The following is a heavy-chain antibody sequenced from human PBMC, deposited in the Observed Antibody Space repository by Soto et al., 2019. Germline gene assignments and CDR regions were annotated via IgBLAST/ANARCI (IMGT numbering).Heavy chain of an antibody. CDR3: ARHGRDDSRGFYSWFDP. V-gene: IGHV4-59*08. CDR1: GVSISGDY. CDR2: TADT. Sequence: PSETLSLTCTVSGVSISGDYWSWIRQPPGKGLEWIGYTADTNYNPSLKSRVTISVDVSKNQFSLKLSSVTVADTAVYYCARHGRDDSRGFYSWFDPWGQGTLVTVSS. J-gene: IGHJ5*02. D-gene: IGHD3-22*01.